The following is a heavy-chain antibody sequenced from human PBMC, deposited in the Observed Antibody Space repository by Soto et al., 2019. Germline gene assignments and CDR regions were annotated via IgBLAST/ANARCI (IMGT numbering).Heavy chain of an antibody. CDR1: GGSISSSSYY. V-gene: IGHV4-61*02. J-gene: IGHJ6*02. Sequence: QLQLQESGPGLVKPSETLSLTCTVSGGSISSSSYYWSWIRQPAGKGLEWIGRIYTSGSTNYNPSLKSRVTMSVDTSKNQFSLKLSSVTAADTAVYYCARTKSWFGDHWGYYGMDVWGQGTTVTVSS. CDR2: IYTSGST. D-gene: IGHD3-10*01. CDR3: ARTKSWFGDHWGYYGMDV.